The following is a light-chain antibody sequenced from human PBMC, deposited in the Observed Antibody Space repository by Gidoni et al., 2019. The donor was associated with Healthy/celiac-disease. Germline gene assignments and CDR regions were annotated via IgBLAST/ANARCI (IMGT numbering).Light chain of an antibody. J-gene: IGKJ4*01. CDR3: QQRSNWPLT. CDR1: QSVSTY. Sequence: EILLTQSPATLSLSPGERATLSCGASQSVSTYLAWYQQKTGQAPRLRIYDASNRTTGIPARFSGSGSGTDFTLTISSIEPEDVAVYYCQQRSNWPLTFGGGTKVEIK. CDR2: DAS. V-gene: IGKV3-11*01.